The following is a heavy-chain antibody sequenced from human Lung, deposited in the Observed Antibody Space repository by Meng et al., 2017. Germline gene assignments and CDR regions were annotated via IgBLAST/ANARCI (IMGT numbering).Heavy chain of an antibody. J-gene: IGHJ4*02. D-gene: IGHD2-15*01. V-gene: IGHV3-21*01. CDR2: ISSDSRYI. CDR1: GFTFSNYS. Sequence: EVQLVESGGGLVRPGGSRRLSCAASGFTFSNYSMNWVRQAPGKELEWVSSISSDSRYIFYADSVKGRFTISRDNGKKLLYLQMNSLSPEDTAVFYCARFETVGVATGDFWGQGTLVTVSS. CDR3: ARFETVGVATGDF.